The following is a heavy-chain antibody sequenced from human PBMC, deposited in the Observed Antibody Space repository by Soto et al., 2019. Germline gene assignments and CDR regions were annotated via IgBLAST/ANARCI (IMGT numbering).Heavy chain of an antibody. Sequence: SETLSLTCTVSGGSVSSGSYYWSWIRQPPGKGLEWIGYIYYSGSTNYNPSLKSRVTISLDRSKNQFSLKLSSVTAADTAVYYCARDTYGGNSVPPYYYYGMDVWGQGTTVTVSS. CDR1: GGSVSSGSYY. CDR3: ARDTYGGNSVPPYYYYGMDV. CDR2: IYYSGST. V-gene: IGHV4-61*01. J-gene: IGHJ6*02. D-gene: IGHD4-17*01.